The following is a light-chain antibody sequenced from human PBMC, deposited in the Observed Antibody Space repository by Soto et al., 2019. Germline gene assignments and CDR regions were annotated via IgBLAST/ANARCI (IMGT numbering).Light chain of an antibody. CDR1: QGISSW. CDR3: QQYNNWPFS. V-gene: IGKV1D-16*01. CDR2: GAS. J-gene: IGKJ5*01. Sequence: DIQMTQSPSSLSASVGDRVTITCRASQGISSWLAWYQQKPGKAPTLLIHGASSLQSGVPPRYSGSGYGTDFTLTISGLQSGDSAVYFCQQYNNWPFSFGQGTRLEIK.